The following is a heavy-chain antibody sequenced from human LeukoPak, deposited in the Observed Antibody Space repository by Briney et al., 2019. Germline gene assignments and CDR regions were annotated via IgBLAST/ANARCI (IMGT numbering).Heavy chain of an antibody. Sequence: HPGGSLRLSCAASGFTFSTYAVSWVRQAPGKGLEWVSAVSGRDTSTYYTDSVKGRFTISRDNSKNTLYLQMNSLSAEDTAIYYCAKGGDYDVLTGYYDSDYWGQGTLVTVSS. V-gene: IGHV3-23*01. CDR1: GFTFSTYA. D-gene: IGHD3-9*01. CDR2: VSGRDTST. J-gene: IGHJ4*02. CDR3: AKGGDYDVLTGYYDSDY.